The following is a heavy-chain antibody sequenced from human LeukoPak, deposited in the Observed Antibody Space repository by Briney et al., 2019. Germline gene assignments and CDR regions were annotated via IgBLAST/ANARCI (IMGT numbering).Heavy chain of an antibody. CDR3: ARDGKDSMIVVVTAEYFQH. D-gene: IGHD3-22*01. J-gene: IGHJ1*01. CDR2: ISSSSSYI. V-gene: IGHV3-21*04. CDR1: GFTFSSYT. Sequence: PGGSLRLSCAASGFTFSSYTMKRGRQAPGKGGEGGSSISSSSSYIYYADSVKGRFTISRDNAKNSLYLQMDSLRAEDTAVYYCARDGKDSMIVVVTAEYFQHWGQGTLVTVSS.